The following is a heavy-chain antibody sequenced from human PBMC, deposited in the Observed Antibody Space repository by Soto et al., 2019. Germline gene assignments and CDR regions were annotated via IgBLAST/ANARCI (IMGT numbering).Heavy chain of an antibody. CDR3: ARGRGTYADS. Sequence: QVQLQESGPGLVNPSQTLSLTCTVSGYSISSAGYWWSWIRQHPEKGLEWIGCIYYTGSAFYNPSLKSRLTMSVDTSNNQFSLRLTSVTAADTAVYFCARGRGTYADSWGQGTLVIVSS. J-gene: IGHJ4*02. V-gene: IGHV4-31*03. D-gene: IGHD2-2*01. CDR1: GYSISSAGYW. CDR2: IYYTGSA.